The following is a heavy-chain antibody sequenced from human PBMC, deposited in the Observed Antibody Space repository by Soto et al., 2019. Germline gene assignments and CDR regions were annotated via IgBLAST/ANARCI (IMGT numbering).Heavy chain of an antibody. V-gene: IGHV3-66*01. CDR2: IYSGGST. CDR3: AKAAAGTEDAFDV. CDR1: GFTVNRNY. D-gene: IGHD6-13*01. J-gene: IGHJ3*01. Sequence: EVQLVESGGGLVQPGGSLRLSCAASGFTVNRNYMSWVRQAPGKGLEWVSMIYSGGSTYHADSVKARFTISRDNSKNMLYFQMDSLRGEDTAVYYCAKAAAGTEDAFDVWGQGTVVTVSS.